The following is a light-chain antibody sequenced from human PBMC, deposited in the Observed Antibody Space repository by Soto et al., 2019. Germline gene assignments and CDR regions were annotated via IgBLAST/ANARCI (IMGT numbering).Light chain of an antibody. CDR1: SSDVGSNNL. CDR3: CSYAATNTLV. Sequence: QSVLTQPASVSGSPGQSITISCTGTSSDVGSNNLVSWYQQHPGKAPKLMIYDVTKRPSGISNRFAGSKSDNTASLTTSGLQAEDEADYYCCSYAATNTLVFGAGTKVTVL. V-gene: IGLV2-23*02. J-gene: IGLJ3*02. CDR2: DVT.